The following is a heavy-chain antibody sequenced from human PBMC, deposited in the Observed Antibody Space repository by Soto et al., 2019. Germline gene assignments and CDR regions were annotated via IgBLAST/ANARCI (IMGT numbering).Heavy chain of an antibody. CDR1: GCSLTTPGVG. CDR3: ASSTAYRIFDC. Sequence: QITLKESGPTLVKPTQTLTLTCTFSGCSLTTPGVGVGWARQPPGKALEWLALIFWDDDKRYSPSLKSRLTITKDTSKNQVVLTMTNMDPVDTATYYCASSTAYRIFDCWGQGTLVAVSS. CDR2: IFWDDDK. D-gene: IGHD3-16*01. V-gene: IGHV2-5*02. J-gene: IGHJ4*02.